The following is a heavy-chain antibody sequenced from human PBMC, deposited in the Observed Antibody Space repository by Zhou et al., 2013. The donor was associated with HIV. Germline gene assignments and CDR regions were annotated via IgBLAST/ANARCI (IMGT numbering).Heavy chain of an antibody. V-gene: IGHV4-34*01. CDR2: INHSGNT. J-gene: IGHJ6*03. Sequence: QVQLQQWGAGLLKPSETLSLTCAVYGGSFSAYYWSWIRQPPGKGLEWIGEINHSGNTSYNPSLKSRVTISVDTSKNQFSLKLSSVTAADTALYYCARMVQGXPYYYYYYMDVWGKGPRSPSP. CDR1: GGSFSAYY. CDR3: ARMVQGXPYYYYYYMDV. D-gene: IGHD3-10*01.